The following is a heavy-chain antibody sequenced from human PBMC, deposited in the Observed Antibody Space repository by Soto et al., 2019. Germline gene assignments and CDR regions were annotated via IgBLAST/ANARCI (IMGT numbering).Heavy chain of an antibody. CDR3: ARPTVTTSTYYYYGMDV. V-gene: IGHV1-69*12. D-gene: IGHD4-17*01. CDR1: GGTFSSYA. CDR2: IIPIFGTA. J-gene: IGHJ6*02. Sequence: QVQLVQSGAEVKKPGSSVKVSCTASGGTFSSYAISWVRQAPGQGLEWMGGIIPIFGTANYAQKVQGRVTITAEESTSTAYMEQSSLRSEDTAVYYCARPTVTTSTYYYYGMDVWGQGTTVTVSS.